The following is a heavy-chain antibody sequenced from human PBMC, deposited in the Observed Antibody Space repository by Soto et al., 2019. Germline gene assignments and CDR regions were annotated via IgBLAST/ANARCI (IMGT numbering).Heavy chain of an antibody. CDR3: VRDVGFDYVN. CDR2: IKQDESEK. D-gene: IGHD3-16*01. Sequence: EVQLVESGGGLVQPGGSLRFSCKGSGFSLSSTGMTWVRKAPGKGLGWVASIKQDESEKYYVDSVKGRFTISRDNVDDSVFLHMNRLSAEDTAVYFCVRDVGFDYVNWGQGTLVTVSS. CDR1: GFSLSSTG. V-gene: IGHV3-7*01. J-gene: IGHJ4*02.